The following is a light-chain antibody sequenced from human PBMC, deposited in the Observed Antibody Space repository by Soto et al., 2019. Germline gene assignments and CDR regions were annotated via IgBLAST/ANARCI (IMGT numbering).Light chain of an antibody. J-gene: IGLJ1*01. CDR2: EVS. CDR1: SSDVGGYNY. Sequence: QSVLTQPASVSGSPGRSISISCTGTSSDVGGYNYVSGYQQQSGMDSKLRTHEVSNRPAGVSNRFSGSKSGNTASLPISGLQAEDEADYYCSSYTSSRAYVFGIGTKVTVL. CDR3: SSYTSSRAYV. V-gene: IGLV2-14*01.